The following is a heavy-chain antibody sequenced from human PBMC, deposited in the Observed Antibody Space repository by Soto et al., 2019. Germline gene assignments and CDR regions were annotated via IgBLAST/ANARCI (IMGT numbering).Heavy chain of an antibody. V-gene: IGHV3-15*01. CDR2: IKSKTDGGTT. CDR1: GFTFSNAW. D-gene: IGHD6-13*01. Sequence: GSLRLSCGASGFTFSNAWMSWVRQAPGKGLEWVGRIKSKTDGGTTDYAAPVKGRFTISRDDSKNTLYLQMNSLKTEDTAVYYCXTDFLSVGSSSWYYFDYWGQGTLVTVSS. CDR3: XTDFLSVGSSSWYYFDY. J-gene: IGHJ4*02.